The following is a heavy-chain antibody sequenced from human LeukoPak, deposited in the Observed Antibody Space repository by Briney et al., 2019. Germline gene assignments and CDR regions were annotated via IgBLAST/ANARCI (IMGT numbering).Heavy chain of an antibody. CDR2: IYSGGST. V-gene: IGHV3-53*01. CDR1: GFTFSSYA. CDR3: ARDNPDLRGWFDP. Sequence: GGSLRLSCAASGFTFSSYAMSWVRQAPGKGLEWVSVIYSGGSTYYADSVKGRFTISRDNSKNTLYLQMNSLRAEDTAVYYCARDNPDLRGWFDPWGQGTLVTVSS. J-gene: IGHJ5*02.